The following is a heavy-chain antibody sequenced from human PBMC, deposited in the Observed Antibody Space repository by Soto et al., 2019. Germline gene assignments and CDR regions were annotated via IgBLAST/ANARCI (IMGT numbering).Heavy chain of an antibody. J-gene: IGHJ6*02. CDR2: IYYSGST. CDR1: GGSISSYY. V-gene: IGHV4-59*01. D-gene: IGHD1-26*01. CDR3: ASVCECGNYGVYYDDNGMDV. Sequence: SETLSLTCTVSGGSISSYYWSWIRQPPGKGLEWIGYIYYSGSTNYNPSLKSRVTISVDTSKNQFSLKLSSVTAADTAVYYCASVCECGNYGVYYDDNGMDVWGQGTTVTVSS.